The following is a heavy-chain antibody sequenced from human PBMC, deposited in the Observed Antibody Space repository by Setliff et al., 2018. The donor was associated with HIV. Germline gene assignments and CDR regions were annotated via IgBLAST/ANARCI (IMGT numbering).Heavy chain of an antibody. V-gene: IGHV3-48*01. J-gene: IGHJ3*01. Sequence: PGGSLRLSCAASGFTFSSYGMHWVRQAPGKGLEWVAYISRSSSSKYYADSVKGRFTISRDNAKNSLYLQMNSLRAEDTAVYYCARGNFGAAIRLQAFDLWGRGTMVTVSS. CDR2: ISRSSSSK. CDR3: ARGNFGAAIRLQAFDL. D-gene: IGHD3-3*01. CDR1: GFTFSSYG.